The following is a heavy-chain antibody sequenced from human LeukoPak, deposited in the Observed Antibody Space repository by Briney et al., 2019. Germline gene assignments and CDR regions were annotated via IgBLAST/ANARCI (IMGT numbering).Heavy chain of an antibody. V-gene: IGHV3-11*05. D-gene: IGHD2-8*01. CDR1: GFTFSDYY. Sequence: GGSLRLSRAASGFTFSDYYMSWIRQAPGKGLEWVSYISSSSSYTKYADSVKGRFTISRDNAKNSLYLQMNSLRAEDTAVYYCAREINGAFDVCGQGTMVTVSS. J-gene: IGHJ3*01. CDR3: AREINGAFDV. CDR2: ISSSSSYT.